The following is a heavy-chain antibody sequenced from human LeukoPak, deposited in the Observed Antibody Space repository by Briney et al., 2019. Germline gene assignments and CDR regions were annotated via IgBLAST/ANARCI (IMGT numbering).Heavy chain of an antibody. CDR1: GFTFSGSA. CDR3: ITAGDTAMVLNY. D-gene: IGHD5-18*01. J-gene: IGHJ4*02. CDR2: IRSKANSYAT. Sequence: GGSLKLSCAASGFTFSGSAMHWVRQASGKGLEWVGRIRSKANSYATAYAASVKGRFTISRDDSKNTAYLQMNSLKTEDTAVYYYITAGDTAMVLNYWGQGTLVTVSS. V-gene: IGHV3-73*01.